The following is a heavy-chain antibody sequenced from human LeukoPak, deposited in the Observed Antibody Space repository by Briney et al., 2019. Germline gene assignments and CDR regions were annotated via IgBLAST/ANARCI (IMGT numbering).Heavy chain of an antibody. CDR1: GGSISSYY. V-gene: IGHV4-39*07. D-gene: IGHD3-22*01. Sequence: PSETLSLTCTVSGGSISSYYWGWIRQPPGKGLEWIGTIYYSGSTYYNPSLKSRVTISVDTSKNQFSLKLSSVTAADTAVYYCARVGDSSGYAYDAFDIWGQGTMVTVSS. CDR3: ARVGDSSGYAYDAFDI. CDR2: IYYSGST. J-gene: IGHJ3*02.